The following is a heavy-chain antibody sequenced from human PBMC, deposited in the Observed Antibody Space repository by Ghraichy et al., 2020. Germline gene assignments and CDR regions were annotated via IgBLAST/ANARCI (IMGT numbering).Heavy chain of an antibody. V-gene: IGHV3-7*01. J-gene: IGHJ5*02. CDR2: IKEDGSEK. Sequence: RGSLRLSCAASGFTFGGDWMGWVRQAPGKGLEWVANIKEDGSEKYYGDSVKGRFTISRDNAKNSLYLQMNRLRVEDTAVYYCARDKDWANWFDPWGQGARVTVSS. D-gene: IGHD3/OR15-3a*01. CDR3: ARDKDWANWFDP. CDR1: GFTFGGDW.